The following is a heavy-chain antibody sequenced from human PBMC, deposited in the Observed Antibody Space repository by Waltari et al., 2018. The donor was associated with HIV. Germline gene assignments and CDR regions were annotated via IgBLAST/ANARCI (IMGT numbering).Heavy chain of an antibody. Sequence: QVQLHESGPGMVKPSETLSLTCAVSGYSISSDYYWGCIRQPPGKGLEWIGSASRSGSTYYSPSLKSRVTISLDTSKNQFSLKLNSVAAADTAVYYCGSGSRRGHSHGIDYWGQGTLVTVSS. V-gene: IGHV4-38-2*01. CDR3: GSGSRRGHSHGIDY. D-gene: IGHD5-18*01. J-gene: IGHJ4*02. CDR2: ASRSGST. CDR1: GYSISSDYY.